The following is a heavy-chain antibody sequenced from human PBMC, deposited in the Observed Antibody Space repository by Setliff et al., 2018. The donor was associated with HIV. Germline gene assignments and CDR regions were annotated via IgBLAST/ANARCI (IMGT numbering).Heavy chain of an antibody. D-gene: IGHD3-3*01. Sequence: GGSLRLSCAASGFTFSGSPIHWVRQASGKGLEWLGRIKDRTDNYATAYAASVKGRFTIFRDDSANTAYLQINSLEIEDTAVYYCTRAVTIFGVVSTPLYYFDYWGQGTLVTVSS. CDR3: TRAVTIFGVVSTPLYYFDY. CDR2: IKDRTDNYAT. CDR1: GFTFSGSP. V-gene: IGHV3-73*01. J-gene: IGHJ4*02.